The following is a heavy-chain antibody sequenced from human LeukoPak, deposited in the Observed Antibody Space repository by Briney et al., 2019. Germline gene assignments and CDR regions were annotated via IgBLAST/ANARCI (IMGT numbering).Heavy chain of an antibody. J-gene: IGHJ4*02. CDR3: ARAFGYYYGSGTYYRYFDY. CDR1: GFTFSSYS. D-gene: IGHD3-10*01. V-gene: IGHV3-21*01. CDR2: ISTSSGYI. Sequence: GGSLRLSCAASGFTFSSYSMNWVRQAPGKGLEWVSSISTSSGYIYYADSVQGRFTISRDNAKNSLYLQMNSLRAADTAVYYVARAFGYYYGSGTYYRYFDYWGQGTLVTVSS.